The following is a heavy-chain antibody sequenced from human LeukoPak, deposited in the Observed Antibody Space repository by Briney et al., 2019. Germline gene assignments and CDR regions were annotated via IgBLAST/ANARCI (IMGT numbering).Heavy chain of an antibody. CDR1: GYTFTGYY. D-gene: IGHD6-13*01. J-gene: IGHJ4*02. V-gene: IGHV1-2*02. CDR2: INPNSGGT. Sequence: GASVKVSCKASGYTFTGYYMHWVRQAPGQGLEWMGWINPNSGGTNYAQKFQGRVTMTRDTSISTAYKELSRLRSDDTAVYYCARERSSSSQGLGIDYWGQGTLVTVSS. CDR3: ARERSSSSQGLGIDY.